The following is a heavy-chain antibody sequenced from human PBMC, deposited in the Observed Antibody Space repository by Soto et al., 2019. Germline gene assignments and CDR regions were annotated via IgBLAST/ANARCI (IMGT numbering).Heavy chain of an antibody. J-gene: IGHJ4*02. CDR3: ASRDPGTSVDY. V-gene: IGHV4-4*02. Sequence: QSLTCAVSGGSFTSNNWWTWVRQPPGQGLEWIGEIYRTGSTNYNPSLKSRVTISLDKSGNQFSLKVTSLTAADTAVYYCASRDPGTSVDYWGQGTLVTVSS. D-gene: IGHD1-7*01. CDR2: IYRTGST. CDR1: GGSFTSNNW.